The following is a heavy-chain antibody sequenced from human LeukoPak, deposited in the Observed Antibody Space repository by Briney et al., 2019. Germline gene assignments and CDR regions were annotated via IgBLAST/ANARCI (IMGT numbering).Heavy chain of an antibody. CDR1: GFTFSSYG. CDR3: AKDYIDY. J-gene: IGHJ4*02. Sequence: GRSLRLSCAASGFTFSSYGMHWVRQAPGKGLEWVAVISYDGSNKYYADSVKGRFTISRDNSKNTLYLQMNSLRAEDTAVYYCAKDYIDYWGQGILVTVSS. V-gene: IGHV3-30*18. CDR2: ISYDGSNK.